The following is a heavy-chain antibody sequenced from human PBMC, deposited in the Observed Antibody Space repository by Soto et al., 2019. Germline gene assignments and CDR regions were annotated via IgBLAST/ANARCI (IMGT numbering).Heavy chain of an antibody. J-gene: IGHJ3*02. CDR1: GFTFSSYA. Sequence: GGSLRLSCAASGFTFSSYAMSWVRQAPGKGLEWVSAISGDGGESYSADSVKGRFTISRDNSKNTLYLQMNSLRAEDTAVYYCARVLVVATAIGPESPYDAFDIWGQGTLVTV. V-gene: IGHV3-23*01. D-gene: IGHD3-22*01. CDR2: ISGDGGES. CDR3: ARVLVVATAIGPESPYDAFDI.